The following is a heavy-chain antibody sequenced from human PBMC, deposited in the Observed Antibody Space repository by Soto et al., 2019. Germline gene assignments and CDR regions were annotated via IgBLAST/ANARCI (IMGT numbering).Heavy chain of an antibody. Sequence: SETLSLTCTVSGGSISSGGYYWSWIRQHPGTGLEWIGYIYYSGSTYYNPSLKSRVTISVDTSKNQFSLKLSSVTAADTAVYYCPRGTTYPREYYYYYYMDVWGKGTTVTVSS. V-gene: IGHV4-31*03. D-gene: IGHD4-17*01. CDR2: IYYSGST. CDR1: GGSISSGGYY. J-gene: IGHJ6*03. CDR3: PRGTTYPREYYYYYYMDV.